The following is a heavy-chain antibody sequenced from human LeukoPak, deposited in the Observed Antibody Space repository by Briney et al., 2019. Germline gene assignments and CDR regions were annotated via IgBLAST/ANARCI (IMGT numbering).Heavy chain of an antibody. D-gene: IGHD4-17*01. CDR3: ARDQHGAVGYYGMDV. CDR2: IIPILGIA. CDR1: GYTFTGYY. J-gene: IGHJ6*02. V-gene: IGHV1-69*04. Sequence: ASVKVSCKASGYTFTGYYMHWVRQAPGQGLEWMGRIIPILGIANYAQKFQGRVTITADKSTSTAYMELSSLRSEDTAVYYCARDQHGAVGYYGMDVWAKGPRSPSP.